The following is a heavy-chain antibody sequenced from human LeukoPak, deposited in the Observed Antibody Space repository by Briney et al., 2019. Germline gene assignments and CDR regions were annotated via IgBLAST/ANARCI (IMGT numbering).Heavy chain of an antibody. CDR1: GGSISSHY. CDR3: ARHEYDFWSGSTFDY. CDR2: IYYSGST. V-gene: IGHV4-59*08. J-gene: IGHJ4*02. D-gene: IGHD3-3*01. Sequence: SETLSLTCTVSGGSISSHYWSWIRQPPGKGLEWIGYIYYSGSTNYNPSLKSRVTISVDTSKNQFSLKLSSVTAADTAVYYCARHEYDFWSGSTFDYWGQGTLVTVSS.